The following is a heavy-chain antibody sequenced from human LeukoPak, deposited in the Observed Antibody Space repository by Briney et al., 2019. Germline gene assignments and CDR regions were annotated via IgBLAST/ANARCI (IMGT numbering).Heavy chain of an antibody. J-gene: IGHJ4*02. D-gene: IGHD3-3*01. CDR3: ARDYDFWSGYYTFDY. V-gene: IGHV4-34*01. CDR1: GGSFSGYY. CDR2: INHSGST. Sequence: SETQSLTCAVYGGSFSGYYWSWIRQPPGKGLEWIGEINHSGSTNYNPSLKSRVTISVDTSKNQFSLKLSSVTAADTAVYYCARDYDFWSGYYTFDYWGQGTLVTVSS.